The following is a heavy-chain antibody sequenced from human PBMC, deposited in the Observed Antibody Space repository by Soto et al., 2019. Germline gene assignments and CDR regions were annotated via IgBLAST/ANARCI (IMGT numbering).Heavy chain of an antibody. D-gene: IGHD6-13*01. CDR2: ISESGGST. CDR3: AKRSPYSSGWYSPIFDY. CDR1: GFSFSDYA. Sequence: PGGSLRLSCAASGFSFSDYAMSWVLQAPGKGLEWVSVISESGGSTHYADSVRGRFTVSRDNSKNSLSLRMNSLRDEDTAVYFCAKRSPYSSGWYSPIFDYWGQGALVTVSS. V-gene: IGHV3-23*01. J-gene: IGHJ4*02.